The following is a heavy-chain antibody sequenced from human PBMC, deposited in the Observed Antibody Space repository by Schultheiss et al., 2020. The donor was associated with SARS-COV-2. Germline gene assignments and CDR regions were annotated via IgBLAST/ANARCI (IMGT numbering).Heavy chain of an antibody. CDR1: GGSISSGGYY. V-gene: IGHV4-61*10. Sequence: SETLSLTCTVSGGSISSGGYYWSWIRQPAGKGLEWIGHIYDSGRTNYNPSLKSRVTMSLDTSKNHFSLRLSSVTAADTAVYYCATGQGWLPDHWGQGTLVTVSS. J-gene: IGHJ4*02. CDR2: IYDSGRT. D-gene: IGHD5-12*01. CDR3: ATGQGWLPDH.